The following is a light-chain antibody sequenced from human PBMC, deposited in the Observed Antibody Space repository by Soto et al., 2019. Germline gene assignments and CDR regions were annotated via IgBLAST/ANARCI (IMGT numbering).Light chain of an antibody. Sequence: QSVLTQPASVSGSPGQSITISCTGTSSDVGGYIYVSWYQHHPGEAPKLMIYDVSYRPSGVSDRFSGSKSGNTASLTISGLQAEDEADYYCRSYTSSSTPFLFGTGTKVTVL. CDR3: RSYTSSSTPFL. J-gene: IGLJ1*01. CDR1: SSDVGGYIY. V-gene: IGLV2-14*03. CDR2: DVS.